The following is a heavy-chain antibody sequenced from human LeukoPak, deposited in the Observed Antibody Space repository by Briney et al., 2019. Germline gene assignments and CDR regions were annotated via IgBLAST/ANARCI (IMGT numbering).Heavy chain of an antibody. CDR1: GGSFSGYY. V-gene: IGHV4-34*01. Sequence: SETLSLTCAVYGGSFSGYYWSWIRQPPGKGLEWIGEINYSGSTNYNPSLKSRVTISVDTSKNQFALRLSSVTAADTAVYYCARGEFDYNGSGSYDYWGQGTLVTVSS. CDR2: INYSGST. D-gene: IGHD3-10*01. J-gene: IGHJ4*02. CDR3: ARGEFDYNGSGSYDY.